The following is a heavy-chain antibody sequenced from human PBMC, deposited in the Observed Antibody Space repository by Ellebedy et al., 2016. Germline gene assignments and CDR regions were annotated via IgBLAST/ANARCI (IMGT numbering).Heavy chain of an antibody. D-gene: IGHD1-26*01. CDR2: IRQKSRGYST. V-gene: IGHV3-72*01. CDR1: GFTFSDYH. J-gene: IGHJ4*02. Sequence: GESLKISCAASGFTFSDYHMDWVRQAPGKGLEWVGRIRQKSRGYSTEYAASVKGRFTISREDSKHSLYLQMDSLKTEDTAVYYCGASAIGNIFDYWGQGALVAVSS. CDR3: GASAIGNIFDY.